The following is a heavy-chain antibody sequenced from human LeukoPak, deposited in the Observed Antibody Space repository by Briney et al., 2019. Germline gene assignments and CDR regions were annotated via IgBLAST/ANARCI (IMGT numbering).Heavy chain of an antibody. J-gene: IGHJ4*02. V-gene: IGHV3-23*01. D-gene: IGHD6-19*01. CDR3: AKVWSVARRLHAVAGAFDY. CDR2: ISGSGGST. CDR1: GFTFSSYA. Sequence: GGSLRLSCAASGFTFSSYAMSWVRQAPGKGLEWVSAISGSGGSTYYADSVKGRFTISRDNSKNTLYLQMNSLRAEDTAVYYCAKVWSVARRLHAVAGAFDYWGQGTLVTVSS.